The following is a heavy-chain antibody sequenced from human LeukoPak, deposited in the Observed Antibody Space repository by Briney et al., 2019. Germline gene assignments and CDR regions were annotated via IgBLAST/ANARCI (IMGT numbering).Heavy chain of an antibody. CDR3: ARDPNAYGPGYFDL. CDR1: GYTFTGYC. D-gene: IGHD3-10*01. J-gene: IGHJ2*01. CDR2: INPNSGGT. V-gene: IGHV1-2*02. Sequence: ASVKVSCKASGYTFTGYCMHWVRQAPGQGLEWMGWINPNSGGTNYAQKFQGRVTMTRDTSISTAYMELSRLRSDDTAVYYCARDPNAYGPGYFDLWGRGTLVTVSS.